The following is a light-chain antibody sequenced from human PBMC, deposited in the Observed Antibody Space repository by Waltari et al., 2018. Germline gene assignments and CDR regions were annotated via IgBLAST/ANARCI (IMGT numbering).Light chain of an antibody. CDR1: QTLLYTSTNKNY. CDR2: WAS. Sequence: IVMTQSPDSLAVSLGEGATVNCKSSQTLLYTSTNKNYLAWYQQKPGQPPKLLFYWASTRQSGVPDRFTGSGSETDFTLTISSLQAEDVAVYYCQQYYSTPPTFGQGTKLEI. CDR3: QQYYSTPPT. V-gene: IGKV4-1*01. J-gene: IGKJ2*01.